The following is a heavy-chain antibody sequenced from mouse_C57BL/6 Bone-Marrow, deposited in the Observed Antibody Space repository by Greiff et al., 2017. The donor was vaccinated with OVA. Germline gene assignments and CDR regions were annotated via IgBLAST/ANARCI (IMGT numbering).Heavy chain of an antibody. Sequence: EVQLVESGGGLVQSGRSLRLSCATSGFTFSDFYMEWVRQAPGKGLEWIAASRNKANDYTTEYSASVKGRFIVSRDTSQSILYLQMNALRAEDTAIYYCARDARPLGYAMDDWGQGTSVTVSS. J-gene: IGHJ4*01. V-gene: IGHV7-1*01. CDR3: ARDARPLGYAMDD. CDR1: GFTFSDFY. CDR2: SRNKANDYTT.